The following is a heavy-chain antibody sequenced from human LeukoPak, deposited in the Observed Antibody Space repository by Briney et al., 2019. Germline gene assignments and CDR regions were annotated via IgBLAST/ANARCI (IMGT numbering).Heavy chain of an antibody. CDR2: FDPEDGET. D-gene: IGHD3-10*01. V-gene: IGHV1-24*01. J-gene: IGHJ4*02. CDR1: GYTLTELS. Sequence: VASVKVSCKVSGYTLTELSMHWVRQAPGKGLEWMGGFDPEDGETIYAQKFQGRVTMTEDTSTDTAYMELSSLRSEDTAVYYCSTWFGELYHYWGQGTLVTVSS. CDR3: STWFGELYHY.